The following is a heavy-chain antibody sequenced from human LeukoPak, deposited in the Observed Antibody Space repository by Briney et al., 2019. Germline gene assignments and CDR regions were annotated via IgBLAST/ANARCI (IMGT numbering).Heavy chain of an antibody. J-gene: IGHJ4*02. Sequence: GGSLRLSCAASGFTFSSYTMNWVRQAPGKGPEWVSSTCSTRTYICYAVSVKGRFTISRDNAKNSVYLQMDSLRAEDTAVYYCARGFGGYCSSTSCLVTIDYWGQGIPVTVSS. D-gene: IGHD2-2*01. CDR2: TCSTRTYI. CDR1: GFTFSSYT. CDR3: ARGFGGYCSSTSCLVTIDY. V-gene: IGHV3-21*01.